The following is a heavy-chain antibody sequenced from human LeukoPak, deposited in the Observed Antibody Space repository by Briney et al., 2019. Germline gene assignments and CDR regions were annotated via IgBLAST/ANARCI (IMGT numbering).Heavy chain of an antibody. D-gene: IGHD2-15*01. CDR1: EFTFSSYS. CDR2: IGFRGSAI. J-gene: IGHJ4*02. CDR3: ARVLAVVGTTPGPMDY. Sequence: GGSLRLSCAASEFTFSSYSMIWVRQAPGKGLEWVSYIGFRGSAIYADSVKGRFILSRDNAENSLYLEMNSLRVEDTALYYCARVLAVVGTTPGPMDYWGQGTLVTVSS. V-gene: IGHV3-48*04.